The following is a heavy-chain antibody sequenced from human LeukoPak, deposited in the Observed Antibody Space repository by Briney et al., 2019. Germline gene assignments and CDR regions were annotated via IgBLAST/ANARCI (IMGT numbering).Heavy chain of an antibody. Sequence: GGSLRLSCAASGFILRNNWMNWGRQGPGKGLEWVGRSKRKTDGGTTDHAAPVKDRFTISRHDSKNMLFQDMQSLKIEDTGLYYCPTGGGVGAIRTGAYWGQGTLVIVSS. D-gene: IGHD1-26*01. CDR2: SKRKTDGGTT. V-gene: IGHV3-15*07. CDR1: GFILRNNW. CDR3: PTGGGVGAIRTGAY. J-gene: IGHJ4*02.